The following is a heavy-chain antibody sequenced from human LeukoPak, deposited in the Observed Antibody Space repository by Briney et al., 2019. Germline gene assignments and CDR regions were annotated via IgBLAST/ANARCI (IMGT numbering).Heavy chain of an antibody. J-gene: IGHJ4*02. CDR3: AREAGDFDWWHYFDY. V-gene: IGHV3-53*01. CDR2: IYSGGST. Sequence: GSLRLSCAASGFTVSSNYMSWVRQAPGKGLEWVSVIYSGGSTYYADSVKGRFTISRDNSKNTLYLQMNSLRAEDTAVYYCAREAGDFDWWHYFDYWGQGTLVTVSS. CDR1: GFTVSSNY. D-gene: IGHD3-9*01.